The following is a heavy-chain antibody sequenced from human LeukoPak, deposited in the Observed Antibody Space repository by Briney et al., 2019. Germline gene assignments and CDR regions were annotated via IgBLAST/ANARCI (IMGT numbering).Heavy chain of an antibody. V-gene: IGHV3-9*02. CDR2: ISWNSGSI. CDR1: GFTSDDYA. D-gene: IGHD3-22*01. CDR3: AKDPQNDYDSSGYYVD. Sequence: PGRSLRLSCAASGFTSDDYAMPWVRQAPGKGLEWVSGISWNSGSIGYADSVKGRFTISRDNAKNSLYLQMNSLRAEDTALYYCAKDPQNDYDSSGYYVDWGQGTLVTVSS. J-gene: IGHJ4*02.